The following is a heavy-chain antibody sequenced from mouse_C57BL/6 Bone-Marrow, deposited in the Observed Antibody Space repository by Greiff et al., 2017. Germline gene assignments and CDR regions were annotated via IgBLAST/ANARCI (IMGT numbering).Heavy chain of an antibody. Sequence: QVQLKQPGAELVKPGASVKMSCKASGYTFTSYWITWVKQRPGQGLEWIGDIYPGSGSTNYNEKFKSKATLTVDTSSSTAYMQLSGLTSEDSAVYYCASCDSNLRFAWFAYWGQGTLVTVSA. V-gene: IGHV1-55*01. D-gene: IGHD2-5*01. CDR3: ASCDSNLRFAWFAY. CDR2: IYPGSGST. CDR1: GYTFTSYW. J-gene: IGHJ3*01.